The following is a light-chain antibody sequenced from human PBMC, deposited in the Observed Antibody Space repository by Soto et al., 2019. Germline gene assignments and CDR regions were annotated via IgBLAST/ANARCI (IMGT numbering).Light chain of an antibody. CDR1: QYLSGPF. CDR2: DAS. J-gene: IGKJ4*01. V-gene: IGKV3-20*01. CDR3: QQYGRSPLT. Sequence: NVLTQSPGTLSLSPGEGATLSCMASQYLSGPFLAWYHQRPGQAPRLLIYDASTRATGIPDRFSGSGSETDFTLTISRLEPEDFGIYYCQQYGRSPLTFGGGTRVQIK.